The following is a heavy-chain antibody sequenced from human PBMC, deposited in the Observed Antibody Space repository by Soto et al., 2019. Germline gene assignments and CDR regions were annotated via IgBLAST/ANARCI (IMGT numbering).Heavy chain of an antibody. CDR1: GGSISSGDFY. CDR3: ARKVWRFGVVPRGGLAP. CDR2: IYYSGTT. J-gene: IGHJ5*02. D-gene: IGHD3-3*01. Sequence: ASETLSLTCTVSGGSISSGDFYWSWIRQPPGKGLELIGNIYYSGTTNYNPSLKTRVTISLDKSTNQFSLRLTSVTAADTAGYDCARKVWRFGVVPRGGLAPWGQGSLVTVAS. V-gene: IGHV4-30-4*01.